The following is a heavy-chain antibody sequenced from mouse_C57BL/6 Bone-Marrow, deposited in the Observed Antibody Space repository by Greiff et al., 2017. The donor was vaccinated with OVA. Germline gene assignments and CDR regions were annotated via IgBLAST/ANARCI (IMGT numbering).Heavy chain of an antibody. CDR2: ISRGSSTI. CDR3: ARRRYFDV. CDR1: GFTFSDYG. V-gene: IGHV5-17*01. Sequence: EVQLVESGGGLVKPGGSLKLSCAASGFTFSDYGMHWVRQAPEKGLEWVAYISRGSSTIYYADTVKGRFTISRDNAKNTLFLQMTSLRSEDTAMYYCARRRYFDVWGTGTTVTVSS. J-gene: IGHJ1*03.